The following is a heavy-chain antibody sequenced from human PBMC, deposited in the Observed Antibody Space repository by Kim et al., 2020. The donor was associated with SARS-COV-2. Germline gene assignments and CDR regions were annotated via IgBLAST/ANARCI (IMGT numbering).Heavy chain of an antibody. CDR2: INHSGST. CDR3: SSAASADYGG. D-gene: IGHD4-17*01. CDR1: GGSFSGYY. V-gene: IGHV4-34*01. J-gene: IGHJ4*02. Sequence: SETLSLTCAVYGGSFSGYYWSWIRQPPGKGLEWIGEINHSGSTNYNPSLKSRVTISVDTSKNQFSLKLSSVTAADTAVYYCSSAASADYGGWGQGTLVT.